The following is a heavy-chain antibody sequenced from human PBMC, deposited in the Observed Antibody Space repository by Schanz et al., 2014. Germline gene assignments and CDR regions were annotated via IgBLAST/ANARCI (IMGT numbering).Heavy chain of an antibody. V-gene: IGHV3-74*01. CDR3: AKAADWPVTRFDP. CDR2: INSVGSNT. J-gene: IGHJ5*02. D-gene: IGHD3-9*01. Sequence: CAASGFTFSSHCMHWVRQDPGKGLVWVARINSVGSNTDYADSVTGRFTISRDNAKNTLYLQMNTLRAEDTAVYYCAKAADWPVTRFDPWGQGTLVTVFS. CDR1: GFTFSSHC.